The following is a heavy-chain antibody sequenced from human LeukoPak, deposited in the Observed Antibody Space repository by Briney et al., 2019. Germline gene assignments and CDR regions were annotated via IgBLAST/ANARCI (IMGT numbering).Heavy chain of an antibody. J-gene: IGHJ4*02. CDR3: ARDPIAAAGAGKSY. Sequence: GGSLRLSCAASGFTFSSYDMTWVRQAPGRGLEWVSAISGSGTSTYYADSVKGRFTISRDNSKNTLYLQMNSLRAEDTAVYYCARDPIAAAGAGKSYWGQGTLVTVSS. V-gene: IGHV3-23*01. D-gene: IGHD6-13*01. CDR1: GFTFSSYD. CDR2: ISGSGTST.